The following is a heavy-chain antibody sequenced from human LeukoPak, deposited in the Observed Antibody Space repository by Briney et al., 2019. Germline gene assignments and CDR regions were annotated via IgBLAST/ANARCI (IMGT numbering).Heavy chain of an antibody. Sequence: SETLSLTCTVSGGSISSYYWSCIRQPPGKGLEYIGYIYYSGSTNYNPSLKSRVTISVDTSKNQFSLNLSSVTAADTAVYYCARVGCSSTRCHEPWGQGTLVTVSS. D-gene: IGHD2-2*01. CDR3: ARVGCSSTRCHEP. CDR1: GGSISSYY. V-gene: IGHV4-59*01. CDR2: IYYSGST. J-gene: IGHJ5*02.